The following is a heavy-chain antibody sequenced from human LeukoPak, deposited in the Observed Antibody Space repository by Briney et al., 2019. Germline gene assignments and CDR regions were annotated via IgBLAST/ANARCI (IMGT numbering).Heavy chain of an antibody. Sequence: GGSLRPSCAASGFTFSSYAMSWVRQAPGKGLEWVSAISGSGGSTYYADSVKGRFTISRDNSKNTLYLQMNSLRAEDTAVYYCAKEGYDSSGYYYGVYWGQGTLVTVSS. CDR1: GFTFSSYA. CDR2: ISGSGGST. D-gene: IGHD3-22*01. J-gene: IGHJ4*02. V-gene: IGHV3-23*01. CDR3: AKEGYDSSGYYYGVY.